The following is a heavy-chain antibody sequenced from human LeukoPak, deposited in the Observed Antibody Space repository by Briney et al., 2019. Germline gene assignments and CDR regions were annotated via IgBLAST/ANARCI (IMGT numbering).Heavy chain of an antibody. D-gene: IGHD2-15*01. Sequence: GGSLRLSCATSGFSFSNYVMHWVRQAPGKGLEYVSAIMPNGETRGYANSMKGRFTISRDNSKNTLYLQMGSLRAEDMAIYYCARDRDGGFAFDIWGQGTLVTVSS. V-gene: IGHV3-64*01. CDR1: GFSFSNYV. J-gene: IGHJ3*02. CDR3: ARDRDGGFAFDI. CDR2: IMPNGETR.